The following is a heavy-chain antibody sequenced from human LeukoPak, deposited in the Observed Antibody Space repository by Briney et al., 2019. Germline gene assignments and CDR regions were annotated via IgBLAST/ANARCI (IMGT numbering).Heavy chain of an antibody. CDR1: GFPFTRYD. D-gene: IGHD3-10*01. CDR2: MNPNTGNT. J-gene: IGHJ5*02. V-gene: IGHV1-8*01. Sequence: ASVKVSCKASGFPFTRYDINWVRQTSAQGLEWMGWMNPNTGNTGYAQKFQGRVTMTRETSTSTAYMELRDLRSEDTAVYYCVRDGEGVAISVNYWFDPWGQGTLVTVSS. CDR3: VRDGEGVAISVNYWFDP.